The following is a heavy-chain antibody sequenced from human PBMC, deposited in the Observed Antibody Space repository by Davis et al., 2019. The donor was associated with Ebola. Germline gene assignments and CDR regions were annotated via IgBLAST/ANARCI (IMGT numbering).Heavy chain of an antibody. J-gene: IGHJ4*02. CDR3: AKDLTSYYGSGDFFDY. D-gene: IGHD3-10*01. CDR1: GFLFSSYA. V-gene: IGHV3-23*01. CDR2: ISASGGAT. Sequence: GESLKISCAASGFLFSSYAMSWVRQAPGRGLEWVSSISASGGATFYADSVKGRIVMSRDNSNDTLYLRMNNLRAEDTVIYYCAKDLTSYYGSGDFFDYWGQGILVTVSS.